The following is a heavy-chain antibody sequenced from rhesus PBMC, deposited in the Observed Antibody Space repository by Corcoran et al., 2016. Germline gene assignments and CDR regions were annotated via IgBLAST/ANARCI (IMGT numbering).Heavy chain of an antibody. J-gene: IGHJ4*01. CDR3: AAVEVEYCTGSGCYWNYFDY. D-gene: IGHD2-21*01. CDR1: GYIFTSYV. Sequence: QEQLVQSGAEVKTPGASVKVSCNASGYIFTSYVISWLRQSPGQGFEWMGGIHPGYGSTSDAQRFQGRVTVTADMYTGTVYMELSSLRSEDMAWYYGAAVEVEYCTGSGCYWNYFDYWGQGVLVTVSS. V-gene: IGHV1-70*01. CDR2: IHPGYGST.